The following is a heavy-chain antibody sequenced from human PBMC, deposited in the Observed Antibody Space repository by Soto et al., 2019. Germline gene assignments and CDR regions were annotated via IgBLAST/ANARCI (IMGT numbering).Heavy chain of an antibody. V-gene: IGHV4-34*01. J-gene: IGHJ4*02. Sequence: QVQLQQWGAGLLKPSETLSLTCAVYGGSFSGYYWSWIRQPPGKGLEWIGEINHSGSTNYNPSLKSRVTISVDTSKNQFSLKLSSVTAADTAVYYCAADNYDILNGYYEDYWGQGTLVTVSS. CDR2: INHSGST. CDR1: GGSFSGYY. CDR3: AADNYDILNGYYEDY. D-gene: IGHD3-9*01.